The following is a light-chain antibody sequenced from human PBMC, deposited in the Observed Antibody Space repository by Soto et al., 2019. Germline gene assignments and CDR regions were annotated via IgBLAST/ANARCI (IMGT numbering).Light chain of an antibody. CDR3: SSYAGSKTL. V-gene: IGLV2-8*01. Sequence: QPALTQPPSASGSPGQSVTISCTGTSSDVGNYNYVSWYQQHPGKAPKLMIYEVTKRPSGVPDRFSGSKSGNTASLTVSGLQADDAADYYCSSYAGSKTLFGGGTKLTVL. CDR1: SSDVGNYNY. CDR2: EVT. J-gene: IGLJ3*02.